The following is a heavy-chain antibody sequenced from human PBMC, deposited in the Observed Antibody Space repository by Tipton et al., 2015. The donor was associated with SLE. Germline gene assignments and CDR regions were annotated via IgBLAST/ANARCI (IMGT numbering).Heavy chain of an antibody. Sequence: LRLSCTVSGDAINRRNYYWDWIRQPPGKGLEWIGTVYYGGSIYYNPSLQSRVTIAIDTSKNQFSLRLTSVTAADTAVYFCARGVYYGSWSAYYNEEGSKTYYFDSWGQGTLVTVSS. V-gene: IGHV4-39*07. CDR2: VYYGGSI. D-gene: IGHD3-3*01. CDR3: ARGVYYGSWSAYYNEEGSKTYYFDS. J-gene: IGHJ4*02. CDR1: GDAINRRNYY.